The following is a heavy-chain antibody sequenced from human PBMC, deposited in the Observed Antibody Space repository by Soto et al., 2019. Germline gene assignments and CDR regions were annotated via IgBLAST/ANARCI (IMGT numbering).Heavy chain of an antibody. J-gene: IGHJ4*02. CDR2: IYYSGST. D-gene: IGHD3-22*01. V-gene: IGHV4-59*08. CDR3: ARKIYYDSSGYPPAFDY. CDR1: GGSISSYY. Sequence: ETLSLTCTVSGGSISSYYWSWIRQPPGKGLEWIGYIYYSGSTNYNPSLKSRVTISVDTSKNQFSLKLSSVTAADTAVYYCARKIYYDSSGYPPAFDYWGQGTLVTVSS.